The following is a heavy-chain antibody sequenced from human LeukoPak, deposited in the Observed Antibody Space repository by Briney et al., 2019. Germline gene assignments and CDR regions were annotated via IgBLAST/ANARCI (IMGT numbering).Heavy chain of an antibody. CDR3: ARDSSGYYKRQTTFDY. D-gene: IGHD3-22*01. J-gene: IGHJ4*02. Sequence: ASVKVSCKASGGTFSSYAISWVRQAPGQGLEWMGWINPNSGGTNYAQKFQGRVTMTRDTSISTAYMELSRLRSDDTAVYYCARDSSGYYKRQTTFDYWGQGTLVTVSS. CDR2: INPNSGGT. CDR1: GGTFSSYA. V-gene: IGHV1-2*02.